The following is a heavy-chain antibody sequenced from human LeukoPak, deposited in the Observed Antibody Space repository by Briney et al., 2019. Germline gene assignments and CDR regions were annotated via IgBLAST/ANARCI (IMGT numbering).Heavy chain of an antibody. V-gene: IGHV3-48*03. CDR2: ISTSGTTI. CDR1: GFTFSTYE. D-gene: IGHD3-3*01. Sequence: GGSLRLSCAVSGFTFSTYEMNRVRQAPGKGLEWVSYISTSGTTIYYADSVKGRFTISRDNAKNSLYLQMNSLRAEDTAVYYCTRDLSDFGVKDENWFDPWGQGTLVTVSS. CDR3: TRDLSDFGVKDENWFDP. J-gene: IGHJ5*02.